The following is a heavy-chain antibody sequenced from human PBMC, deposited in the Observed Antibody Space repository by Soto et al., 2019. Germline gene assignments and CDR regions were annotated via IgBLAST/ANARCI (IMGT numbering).Heavy chain of an antibody. Sequence: ASVKVSCKSSGYTFTSYGISWVRQAPGQGLEWMGWISAYNGNTNYAQKLQGRVTMTTDASTSTAYMELRSLRSDDTAVYYCARGSKMTTVTTVDYWGHGNLVTVPS. CDR2: ISAYNGNT. D-gene: IGHD4-4*01. CDR1: GYTFTSYG. J-gene: IGHJ4*01. CDR3: ARGSKMTTVTTVDY. V-gene: IGHV1-18*01.